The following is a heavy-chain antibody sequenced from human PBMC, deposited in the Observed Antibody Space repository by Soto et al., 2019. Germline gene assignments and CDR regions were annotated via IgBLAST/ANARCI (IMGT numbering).Heavy chain of an antibody. CDR1: GYTFISYG. Sequence: QVQLVQSGAEVKKPGASVKVSCKASGYTFISYGISWLRQAPGQGLEWMAWISAYNVDTNYARNFQGRVTMTTDTSTSTAYMELRSLRSDDTAGYFCGRGPDCCGSTWYSQFYDYWGQGTLVTVSS. V-gene: IGHV1-18*01. J-gene: IGHJ4*02. CDR2: ISAYNVDT. D-gene: IGHD2-15*01. CDR3: GRGPDCCGSTWYSQFYDY.